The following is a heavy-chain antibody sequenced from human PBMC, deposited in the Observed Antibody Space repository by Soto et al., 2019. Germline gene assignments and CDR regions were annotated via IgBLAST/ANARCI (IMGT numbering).Heavy chain of an antibody. D-gene: IGHD3-10*01. CDR3: AILFCGSGSLFDH. Sequence: EVQLVESGGGLVQPGGSLRLSCAASGFLFSDYWMHWVRQAPGKGLVWVSRISGDGSSTDYADSVKGRFTVSRDNAKNVLSQLMNSLGADYAAVCYCAILFCGSGSLFDHWGQGTLVTVSS. V-gene: IGHV3-74*01. CDR2: ISGDGSST. J-gene: IGHJ4*02. CDR1: GFLFSDYW.